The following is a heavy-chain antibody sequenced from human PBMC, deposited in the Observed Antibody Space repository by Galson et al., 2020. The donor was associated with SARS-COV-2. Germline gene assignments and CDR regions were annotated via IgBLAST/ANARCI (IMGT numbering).Heavy chain of an antibody. J-gene: IGHJ6*01. Sequence: ASETLSLTCVVSGGSISSSNWWSWVRQPPGKGLEWIGEIYHSGSTNYNPSLKSRVTISVDKSKNQFSLKLSSVTAADTAVYYCARDLTFCYSLHQGPIGLPPGTLLQEHLWG. V-gene: IGHV4-4*02. CDR1: GGSISSSNW. CDR2: IYHSGST. CDR3: ARDLTFCYSLHQGPIGLPPGTLLQEHL. D-gene: IGHD2-2*02.